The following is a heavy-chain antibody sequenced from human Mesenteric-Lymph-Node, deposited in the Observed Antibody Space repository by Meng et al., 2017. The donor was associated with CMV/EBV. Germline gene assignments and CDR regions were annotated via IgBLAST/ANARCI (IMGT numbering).Heavy chain of an antibody. V-gene: IGHV3-11*04. Sequence: GESLKISCAASGLTFSDYYMSWIRQAPGKGLEWVSYISSSGSTIYYADSVKGRFTISRDNAKNSLYLQMNSLRAEDTAVYYCARVGRGGAFDIWGQGTMVTVSS. J-gene: IGHJ3*02. CDR3: ARVGRGGAFDI. D-gene: IGHD3-16*01. CDR1: GLTFSDYY. CDR2: ISSSGSTI.